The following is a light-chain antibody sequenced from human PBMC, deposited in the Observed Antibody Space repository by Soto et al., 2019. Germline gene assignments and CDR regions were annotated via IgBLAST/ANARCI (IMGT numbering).Light chain of an antibody. V-gene: IGKV2-30*01. J-gene: IGKJ1*01. CDR3: RQGTHGPRT. Sequence: DVVMTQSPLSLPVTLGQPASISCRSSQSLVYSDGNTYLNWFQQRPGQSPRRLIYKVSNRDSGVPDSFSGMGSGMNSTLKTRRVGAEDFGVIYSRQGTHGPRTSGQGTRWKSN. CDR2: KVS. CDR1: QSLVYSDGNTY.